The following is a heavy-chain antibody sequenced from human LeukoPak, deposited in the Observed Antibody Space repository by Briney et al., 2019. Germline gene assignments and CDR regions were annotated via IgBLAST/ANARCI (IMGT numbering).Heavy chain of an antibody. V-gene: IGHV3-23*01. CDR3: AKEAVYCSGGSCLYFDY. D-gene: IGHD2-15*01. CDR2: ISGSGGST. CDR1: AFTFSSYA. Sequence: GGSLRLSCAASAFTFSSYAMSWVRQAPGKGLEWVSAISGSGGSTYYADSVKGRFTISRDSSKNTLYLQMNSLRAEDTAVYYCAKEAVYCSGGSCLYFDYWGQGTLVTASS. J-gene: IGHJ4*02.